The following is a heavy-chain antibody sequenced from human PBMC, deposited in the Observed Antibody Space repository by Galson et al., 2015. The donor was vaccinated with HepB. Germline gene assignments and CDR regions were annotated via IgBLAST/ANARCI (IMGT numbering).Heavy chain of an antibody. Sequence: ETLSLTCTVSGDSISTSLYYWGWIRQGPGKDLEWIGSIYYGGTTYYSPSFRSRVAMSADTSKDQLSLTLTSVTAADTAVYYCARPLVLNGRFYPGVGPFHIWGQGTMVTVS. CDR2: IYYGGTT. J-gene: IGHJ3*02. CDR1: GDSISTSLYY. D-gene: IGHD1-26*01. CDR3: ARPLVLNGRFYPGVGPFHI. V-gene: IGHV4-39*01.